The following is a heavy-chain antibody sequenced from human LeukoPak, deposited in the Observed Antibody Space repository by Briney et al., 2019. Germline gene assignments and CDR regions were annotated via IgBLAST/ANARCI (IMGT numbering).Heavy chain of an antibody. CDR3: ARERTYSGSGSTYPYYDY. Sequence: GGSLRLSCAASGFMFRSCWMSWVRQSPGKGLEWVANIKPDGSEKYYVDSVKGRFTISRDNAKNALYLEMNSLRVGDTAVYYCARERTYSGSGSTYPYYDYWGQGTLVTVSS. J-gene: IGHJ4*02. V-gene: IGHV3-7*01. CDR2: IKPDGSEK. D-gene: IGHD3-10*01. CDR1: GFMFRSCW.